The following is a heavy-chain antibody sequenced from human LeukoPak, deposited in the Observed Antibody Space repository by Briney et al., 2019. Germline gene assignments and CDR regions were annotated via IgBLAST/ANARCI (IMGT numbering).Heavy chain of an antibody. V-gene: IGHV3-23*01. CDR1: GFTFSSYA. D-gene: IGHD6-19*01. J-gene: IGHJ4*02. CDR2: ISGSGGST. CDR3: ATPREYSSGWYGGGFDY. Sequence: GGSLRLSCAASGFTFSSYAMSWVRQAPGKGLEWVSAISGSGGSTYYADSVKGRFTISRDNSKNTLYLQMNSLRAEDTAVYYCATPREYSSGWYGGGFDYWGQGTLVTVSS.